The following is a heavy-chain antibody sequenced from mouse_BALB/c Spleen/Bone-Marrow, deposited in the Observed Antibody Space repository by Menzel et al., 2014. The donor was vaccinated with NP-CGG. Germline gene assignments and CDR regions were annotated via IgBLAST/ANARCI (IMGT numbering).Heavy chain of an antibody. CDR1: GFTFTDYY. D-gene: IGHD2-1*01. V-gene: IGHV7-3*02. CDR2: IRNKANGYTT. J-gene: IGHJ1*01. CDR3: ARDINDNYNWKFDV. Sequence: EVKAVESGGGLVQPGSSLSLSCATSGFTFTDYYMSWVRQPPGKALEWLGFIRNKANGYTTEYSASVKVRFTVSRDNSQSILYLQMNTLRTEDSATYYCARDINDNYNWKFDVWGAGTTVTVSS.